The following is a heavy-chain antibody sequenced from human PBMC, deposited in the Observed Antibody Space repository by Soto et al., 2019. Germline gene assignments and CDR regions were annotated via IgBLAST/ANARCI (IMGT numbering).Heavy chain of an antibody. D-gene: IGHD4-4*01. V-gene: IGHV3-23*01. CDR3: AKDLDDYSSAIDF. CDR2: ISGSGGSGRG. J-gene: IGHJ4*02. CDR1: GFSFRKYA. Sequence: EVQLLESGGGLVQPGGSLRLSCVGSGFSFRKYAMNWVRQAPGKGLEWVSGISGSGGSGRGFYADPVKGRFTISRDNSXNTLYLEMNSLRAEDTAVYYCAKDLDDYSSAIDFWGQGTLVTVSS.